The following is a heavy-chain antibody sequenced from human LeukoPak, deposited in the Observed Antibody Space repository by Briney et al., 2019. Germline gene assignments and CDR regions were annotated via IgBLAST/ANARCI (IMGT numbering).Heavy chain of an antibody. V-gene: IGHV3-7*03. CDR3: ARVIGVRGDNDAFDI. CDR2: IKQDGSET. D-gene: IGHD3-10*01. Sequence: GGSLRLSCAASGFTFTNNFMSRVRQVPGKGLEWVANIKQDGSETTYADSVRGRFTIFRDNAKNSLYLQMNSLRAEDTAVYYCARVIGVRGDNDAFDIWGQGTMVTVSS. J-gene: IGHJ3*02. CDR1: GFTFTNNF.